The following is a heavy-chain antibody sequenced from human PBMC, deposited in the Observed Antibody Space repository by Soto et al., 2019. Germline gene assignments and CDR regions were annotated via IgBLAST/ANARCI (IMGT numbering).Heavy chain of an antibody. J-gene: IGHJ4*02. Sequence: QLQLQESGPGLVKPSETLSLTCTVTGGSISRSHNFWGWIRQPPGKGLELIGSIFSCGTAYNNPPLNSRGALSIDTPKIQFSLRLNSGTAADTAAYYCASYYGDYKNYFDYWGEGTLVTVSS. CDR1: GGSISRSHNF. CDR2: IFSCGTA. V-gene: IGHV4-39*01. CDR3: ASYYGDYKNYFDY. D-gene: IGHD4-17*01.